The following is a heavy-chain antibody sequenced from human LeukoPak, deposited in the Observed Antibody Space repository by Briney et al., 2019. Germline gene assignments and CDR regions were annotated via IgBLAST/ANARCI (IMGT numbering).Heavy chain of an antibody. CDR3: ARVRIARREIDY. CDR1: GYTFTSYD. D-gene: IGHD6-6*01. CDR2: ISAYNGNT. J-gene: IGHJ4*02. Sequence: ASVKVSCKASGYTFTSYDINWVRQAPGQGLEWMGWISAYNGNTNYAQKLQGRVTMTTDTSTSTAYMELRSLRSDDTAVYYCARVRIARREIDYWGQGTLVTVSS. V-gene: IGHV1-18*01.